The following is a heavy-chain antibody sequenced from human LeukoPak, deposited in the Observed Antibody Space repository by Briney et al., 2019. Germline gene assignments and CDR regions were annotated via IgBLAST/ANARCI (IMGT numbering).Heavy chain of an antibody. D-gene: IGHD2-2*01. V-gene: IGHV5-51*01. J-gene: IGHJ4*02. CDR2: IYPGDSDT. CDR3: ARHRGYCSSTSCLGGFFD. Sequence: GESLQISCQGSGYGVTSYWIGWVRRVPGKGREWMGIIYPGDSDTRYSPCFQGQVTISADKSISTAYLQWSSLKASDTAMYYCARHRGYCSSTSCLGGFFDWGQGTLVTVSS. CDR1: GYGVTSYW.